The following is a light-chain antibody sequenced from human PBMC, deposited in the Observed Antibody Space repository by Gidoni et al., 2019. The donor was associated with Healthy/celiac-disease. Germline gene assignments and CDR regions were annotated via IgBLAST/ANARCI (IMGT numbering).Light chain of an antibody. J-gene: IGKJ2*01. CDR1: QSVSSN. CDR3: QQYNNWPPYT. Sequence: EIVMTQSPATLSVSPGDRATLSCRASQSVSSNLAWYQQKPGQAPRLLIYGASTRATGIPARFSGSGSGTEFTLTISSLQSEDFAVYYCQQYNNWPPYTFGQXTKLEIK. V-gene: IGKV3-15*01. CDR2: GAS.